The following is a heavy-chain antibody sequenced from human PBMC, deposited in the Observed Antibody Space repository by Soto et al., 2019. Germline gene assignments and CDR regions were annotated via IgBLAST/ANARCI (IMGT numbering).Heavy chain of an antibody. CDR1: GFTFSSYA. Sequence: GGSLRLSCAASGFTFSSYAMSWVRQAPGKGLEWVSAISGSGGSTYYADSVKGRFTISRDNSKNTLYLQMNSLRAEDTAVYYCAKESWSPYCSGGSCKYYYYYMDVWGKGTRSPSP. V-gene: IGHV3-23*01. J-gene: IGHJ6*03. CDR2: ISGSGGST. D-gene: IGHD2-15*01. CDR3: AKESWSPYCSGGSCKYYYYYMDV.